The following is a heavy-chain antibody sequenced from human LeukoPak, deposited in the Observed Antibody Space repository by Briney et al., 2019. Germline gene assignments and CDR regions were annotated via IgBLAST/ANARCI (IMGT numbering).Heavy chain of an antibody. Sequence: SETLSLACTVSGGSIRRSYCYWGWIRQTPGKGLEWTGSIYESGSTQYSPSLKSRLTVSVDTSKNQFSLNLTSVTATDTAVYYCARSPLPYGAGRGYFDYWGRGTLVTVSS. CDR2: IYESGST. J-gene: IGHJ4*02. CDR1: GGSIRRSYCY. V-gene: IGHV4-39*01. CDR3: ARSPLPYGAGRGYFDY. D-gene: IGHD3-10*01.